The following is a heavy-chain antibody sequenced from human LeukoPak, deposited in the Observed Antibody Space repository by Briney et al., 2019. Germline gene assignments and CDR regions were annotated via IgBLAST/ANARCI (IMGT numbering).Heavy chain of an antibody. CDR3: ATSISFVVVPAAIFDY. D-gene: IGHD2-2*01. Sequence: ASVKVSCKVSGYTLTELSMHWVRQAPGKGLEWMGGFDPEDGETIYAQKFQGRVTMTEDTSTDTAYMELSSLRSEDTAVYYCATSISFVVVPAAIFDYCGQGTLVTVSS. CDR2: FDPEDGET. J-gene: IGHJ4*02. CDR1: GYTLTELS. V-gene: IGHV1-24*01.